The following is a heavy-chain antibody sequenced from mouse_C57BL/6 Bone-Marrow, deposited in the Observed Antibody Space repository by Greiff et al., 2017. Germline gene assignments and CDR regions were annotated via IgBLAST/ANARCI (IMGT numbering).Heavy chain of an antibody. CDR3: PLLPYWYFDV. J-gene: IGHJ1*03. CDR1: GYTFTDYE. D-gene: IGHD2-3*01. Sequence: VKLQESGAELVRPGASVTLSCKASGYTFTDYEMHWVKQTPVHGLEWIGAIDPETGGTAYNQKFKGKAILTADKSSSTAYTELRSLTSEDSAVYYCPLLPYWYFDVWGTGTTVTVSS. V-gene: IGHV1-15*01. CDR2: IDPETGGT.